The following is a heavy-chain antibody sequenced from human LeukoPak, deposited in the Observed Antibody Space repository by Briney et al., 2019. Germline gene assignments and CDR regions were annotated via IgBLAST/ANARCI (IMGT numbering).Heavy chain of an antibody. D-gene: IGHD3-3*01. CDR2: ISKSANTI. Sequence: GGSLRLSCEASGFTFSDYYMSWIRQAPGKGLEGVSYISKSANTIYYADSVKGRFTISRDNVKNSLYLQMNSLRAEDTDVYYCARGEKRITIFGVVRDYYMDVWGKGTTVTVSS. CDR3: ARGEKRITIFGVVRDYYMDV. V-gene: IGHV3-11*01. J-gene: IGHJ6*03. CDR1: GFTFSDYY.